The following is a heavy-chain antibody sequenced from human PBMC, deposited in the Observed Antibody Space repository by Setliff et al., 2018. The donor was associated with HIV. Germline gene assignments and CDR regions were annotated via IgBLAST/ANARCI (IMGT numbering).Heavy chain of an antibody. D-gene: IGHD1-26*01. CDR1: GFKCDDYG. J-gene: IGHJ4*02. Sequence: GGSLRLSCAASGFKCDDYGMNWVRQAPGKGLEWVSGINGNGGSTGYADSVKGRFTISRDNAKNSLYLEMNTLRAEDTALYYCARDSASPLYSGIYYAISFFDYLGQGSPVTVSS. CDR3: ARDSASPLYSGIYYAISFFDY. V-gene: IGHV3-20*04. CDR2: INGNGGST.